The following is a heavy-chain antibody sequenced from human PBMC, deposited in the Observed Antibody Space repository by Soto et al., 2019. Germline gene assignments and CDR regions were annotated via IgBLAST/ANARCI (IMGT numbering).Heavy chain of an antibody. V-gene: IGHV4-61*01. Sequence: QVQLQESGPGLVKPSETLSLTCTVSGGSVSSGSYYWSWIRQPPGKGLEWIGYIYYSGSTNYNPPLKSRFTITVDTSKNQFALKLSSVTAADTAVYYCARDLDYYYGMDVWGQGTTVTVSS. CDR1: GGSVSSGSYY. CDR3: ARDLDYYYGMDV. J-gene: IGHJ6*02. CDR2: IYYSGST.